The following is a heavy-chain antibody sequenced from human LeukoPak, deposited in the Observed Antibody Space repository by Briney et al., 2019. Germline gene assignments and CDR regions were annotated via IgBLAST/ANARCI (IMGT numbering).Heavy chain of an antibody. D-gene: IGHD1-1*01. J-gene: IGHJ4*02. V-gene: IGHV3-64*01. Sequence: PGRSLRLSCAASGFTFSSYAMHWVRQAPGKGLEYVSAISSNGGSTYYANSVKGRFTISRDNSKNTLFLQMGSLRAEDMAVYYCASGIPRNGAYWGQGTLVTVSS. CDR2: ISSNGGST. CDR1: GFTFSSYA. CDR3: ASGIPRNGAY.